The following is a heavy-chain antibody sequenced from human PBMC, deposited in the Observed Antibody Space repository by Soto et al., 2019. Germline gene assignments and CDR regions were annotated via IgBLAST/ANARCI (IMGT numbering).Heavy chain of an antibody. J-gene: IGHJ4*02. CDR1: GFSLSTSGVG. CDR2: IYWDDDK. D-gene: IGHD4-17*01. V-gene: IGHV2-5*02. Sequence: QITLKESGPTLVKPTQTLTLTCTFSGFSLSTSGVGVGWIRQPPGKALEWLALIYWDDDKRYSPSLKSRRTITNETSKNQVVLTMTNIDPVDTATYYCALRQGYGESYYFDYWCQGTLVTVSS. CDR3: ALRQGYGESYYFDY.